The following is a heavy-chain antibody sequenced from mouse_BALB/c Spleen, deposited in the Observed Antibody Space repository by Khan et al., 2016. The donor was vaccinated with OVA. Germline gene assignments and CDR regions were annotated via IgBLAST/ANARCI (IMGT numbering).Heavy chain of an antibody. J-gene: IGHJ3*01. CDR1: GYSFTSYY. CDR2: VDPFSGGT. V-gene: IGHV1S135*01. CDR3: TRHGYVAWFTY. Sequence: VQLKGSGPELMKPGASVKISCKASGYSFTSYYLHWVMQSHGESLEWIGYVDPFSGGTTYNQKFKGKATLTVDKSSSTAYMHLSNLTSEDSAVYYCTRHGYVAWFTYWGQGTLVTVSA. D-gene: IGHD2-2*01.